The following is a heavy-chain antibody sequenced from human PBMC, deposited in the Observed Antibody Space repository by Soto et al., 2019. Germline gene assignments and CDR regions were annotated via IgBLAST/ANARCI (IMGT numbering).Heavy chain of an antibody. CDR2: ISFNGLSQ. CDR1: GFTFSSFA. Sequence: QELLVESGGGVVQPGKSLRLSCAASGFTFSSFAMHWVRQAPGKGREWGSVISFNGLSQFYQDSIRGRFTISRDNSKNTLYLQLDSLRPDDTAVYYCARGGRGLRGAFDVWGQGTEVSVS. J-gene: IGHJ3*01. D-gene: IGHD3-16*01. V-gene: IGHV3-30*03. CDR3: ARGGRGLRGAFDV.